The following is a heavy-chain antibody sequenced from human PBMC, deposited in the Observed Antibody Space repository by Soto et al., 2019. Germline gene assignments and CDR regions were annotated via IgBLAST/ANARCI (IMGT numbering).Heavy chain of an antibody. CDR2: IWDDGSKK. CDR1: GFTFSSYG. J-gene: IGHJ4*02. Sequence: QVQLVESGGGVVQPGRSLRLSCAASGFTFSSYGMHWVRQAPGKGLEWVAAIWDDGSKKYYADSVKGRFTLSRDNSKNTLYLQMNSLRTEETAVYSCARPSGSYLEVYFDYWGQGTLVTVSS. D-gene: IGHD1-26*01. V-gene: IGHV3-33*01. CDR3: ARPSGSYLEVYFDY.